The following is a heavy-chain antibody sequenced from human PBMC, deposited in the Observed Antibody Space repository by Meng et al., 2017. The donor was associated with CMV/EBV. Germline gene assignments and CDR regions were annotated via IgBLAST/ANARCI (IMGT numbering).Heavy chain of an antibody. D-gene: IGHD2-2*01. CDR3: ARDWDAILYCSSTSCYFGGTQSFYYYGMDV. V-gene: IGHV1-69*04. CDR1: GGTFSSYT. CDR2: LIPILGIA. Sequence: SVKVSCKASGGTFSSYTISWVRQAPGQGLEWMGRLIPILGIANYAQKFQGRVTITADKSTSTAYMELSSLRSEDTAVYYCARDWDAILYCSSTSCYFGGTQSFYYYGMDVWGQGTTVTVSS. J-gene: IGHJ6*02.